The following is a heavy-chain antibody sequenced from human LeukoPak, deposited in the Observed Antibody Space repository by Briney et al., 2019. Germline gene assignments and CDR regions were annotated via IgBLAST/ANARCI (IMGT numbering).Heavy chain of an antibody. V-gene: IGHV4-31*11. CDR2: IYNTGSA. CDR1: GGSISSGTHY. Sequence: SETLSLTCAVSGGSISSGTHYWNWIRQHPGQGLEWIGHIYNTGSAYYNPSLMSRVSISRDTSENQFSLKLSSVTAADTAVYYCASTHCASPSCYSYYYSGLDVWGQGTTVIVSS. D-gene: IGHD2-2*01. CDR3: ASTHCASPSCYSYYYSGLDV. J-gene: IGHJ6*02.